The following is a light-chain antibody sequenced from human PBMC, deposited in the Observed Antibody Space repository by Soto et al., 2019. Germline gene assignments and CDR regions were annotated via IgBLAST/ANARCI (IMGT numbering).Light chain of an antibody. CDR2: EGS. CDR3: CSFAGLNTLL. J-gene: IGLJ7*01. CDR1: RSDVGSYNL. V-gene: IGLV2-23*01. Sequence: QSALTQPASVSGSPGQSITISCTGTRSDVGSYNLVSWYQQHPGKAPKLMIYEGSKRPSGVSNRFSGSKSGNTASLTISGLQAEDEAEYYFCSFAGLNTLLFGGGTQLTVL.